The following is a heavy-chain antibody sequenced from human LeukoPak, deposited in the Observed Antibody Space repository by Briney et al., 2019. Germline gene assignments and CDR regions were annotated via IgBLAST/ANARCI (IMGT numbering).Heavy chain of an antibody. Sequence: SETLSLTCTVSGGSISSSSYYWDWIRQPPGKGLEWVGSIRYSGRTYYNPSLKSLVTISVDTPKNQFSLKLSSVTAADTAVYYCARGTYYYGPGSYTNWFDPWGQGTLVTVSS. D-gene: IGHD3-10*01. CDR3: ARGTYYYGPGSYTNWFDP. V-gene: IGHV4-39*01. CDR1: GGSISSSSYY. CDR2: IRYSGRT. J-gene: IGHJ5*02.